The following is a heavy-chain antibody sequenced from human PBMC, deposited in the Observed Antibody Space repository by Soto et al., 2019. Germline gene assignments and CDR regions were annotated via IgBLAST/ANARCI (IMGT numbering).Heavy chain of an antibody. J-gene: IGHJ4*02. CDR3: AKVFSPEGGNYFEY. Sequence: DVRLLESGGNLVQPGGSLRLSCVASGFTFSKFAMNWVRQAPGKGLEWVSAISNSFSDGNTHYADSVKGRFTISRDNDKSTVFLEMNSLRAEDTAVYYCAKVFSPEGGNYFEYWGQVTLVTVSS. CDR1: GFTFSKFA. D-gene: IGHD3-10*01. V-gene: IGHV3-23*01. CDR2: ISNSFSDGNT.